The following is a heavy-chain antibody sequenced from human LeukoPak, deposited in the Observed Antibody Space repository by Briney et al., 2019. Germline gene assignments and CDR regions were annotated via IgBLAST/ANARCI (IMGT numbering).Heavy chain of an antibody. D-gene: IGHD1-26*01. J-gene: IGHJ3*01. CDR3: ARWGIVGHDVFDL. Sequence: YAQKFQGRVTFITDESTSTAHMELSIQRSEDTAVYYCARWGIVGHDVFDLWGQGTMVTVSS. V-gene: IGHV1-69*05.